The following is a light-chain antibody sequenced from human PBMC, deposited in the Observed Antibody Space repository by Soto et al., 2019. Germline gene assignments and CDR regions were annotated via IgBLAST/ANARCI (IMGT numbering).Light chain of an antibody. Sequence: ETVLTQSPATLSLSPGERATLSCRASRSVGRSLAWYQQKPGQAPRLLIYDASNRATGIPARFSGSGSGTDFTLTISSLDPEDFAIYYCQQRTNWHLTFGGGTTVEIK. CDR1: RSVGRS. CDR2: DAS. V-gene: IGKV3-11*01. J-gene: IGKJ4*01. CDR3: QQRTNWHLT.